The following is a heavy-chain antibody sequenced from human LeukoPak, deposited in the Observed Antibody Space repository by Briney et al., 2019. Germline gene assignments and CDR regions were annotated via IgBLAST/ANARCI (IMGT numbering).Heavy chain of an antibody. Sequence: PSETLSLTCAVYGGSFSGYYWSWIRQPPGKGLEWIGEINHSGSTNYNPSLKGRVTISVDTSKNQFSLKLSSVTAADTAVYYCARVRLIYDSSGYYYDYFDYWGQGTLVTVSS. D-gene: IGHD3-22*01. CDR2: INHSGST. CDR1: GGSFSGYY. V-gene: IGHV4-34*01. CDR3: ARVRLIYDSSGYYYDYFDY. J-gene: IGHJ4*02.